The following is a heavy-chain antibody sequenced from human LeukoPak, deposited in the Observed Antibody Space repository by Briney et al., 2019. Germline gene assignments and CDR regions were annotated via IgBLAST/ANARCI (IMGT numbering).Heavy chain of an antibody. CDR2: ISGSGGAV. D-gene: IGHD3-16*01. CDR3: ARNGGGLDY. V-gene: IGHV3-48*03. CDR1: EFTFSRYD. J-gene: IGHJ4*02. Sequence: GGSLRLSCAASEFTFSRYDIIWVRQAPGKGLEWVSGISGSGGAVKYPDSVRGRFTISRDNAKKSVYLQMNSLRVEDTAVYYCARNGGGLDYWGQGTLVTVSS.